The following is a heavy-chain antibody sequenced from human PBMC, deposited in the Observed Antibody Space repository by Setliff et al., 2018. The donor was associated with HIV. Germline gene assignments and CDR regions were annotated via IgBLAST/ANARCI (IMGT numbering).Heavy chain of an antibody. CDR1: GGSISSYY. CDR3: AREIYGGNSRPVDY. D-gene: IGHD4-17*01. CDR2: IYYNGNT. Sequence: SETLSLTCPVSGGSISSYYWSWIRQPPGKGLERIGYIYYNGNTNYNPSLKSRVTISVDTSKNQLSLKLSSVTAADTAVYYCAREIYGGNSRPVDYWGQGTLVTVSS. V-gene: IGHV4-59*01. J-gene: IGHJ4*02.